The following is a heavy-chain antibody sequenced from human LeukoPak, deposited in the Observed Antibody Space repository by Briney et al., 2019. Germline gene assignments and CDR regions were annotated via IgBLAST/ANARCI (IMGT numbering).Heavy chain of an antibody. CDR2: IYSSGYS. CDR3: ARHRGPHVGRME. Sequence: PSETLSLTCSISGGSISSFYWSWIRQPPGKGLEWIGYIYSSGYSNYNPSLKSRVTISVDTSKNQFSLKLSSVTAADTAVYYCARHRGPHVGRMEWGQGTRVTVSS. D-gene: IGHD3-3*01. J-gene: IGHJ4*02. CDR1: GGSISSFY. V-gene: IGHV4-59*08.